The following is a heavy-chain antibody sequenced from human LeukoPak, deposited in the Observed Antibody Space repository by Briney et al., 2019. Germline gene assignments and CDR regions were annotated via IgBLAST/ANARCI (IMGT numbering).Heavy chain of an antibody. D-gene: IGHD1-26*01. CDR1: GFTFSSYW. Sequence: PGGSLRLSCLASGFTFSSYWMHWVRQAPGKGLVWVSRINSDGSSTNYADSVKGRFTISRDNAKSTLYLQVNSLRAEDTAVYYCARVGATTWYWGQGTLVTVSS. V-gene: IGHV3-74*01. J-gene: IGHJ4*02. CDR2: INSDGSST. CDR3: ARVGATTWY.